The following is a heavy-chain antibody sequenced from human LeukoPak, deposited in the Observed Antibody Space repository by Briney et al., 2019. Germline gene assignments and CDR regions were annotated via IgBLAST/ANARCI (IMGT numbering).Heavy chain of an antibody. J-gene: IGHJ4*02. D-gene: IGHD5-24*01. CDR1: GYTFTGYS. Sequence: GASVKVSCKXSGYTFTGYSMHWVRQAPRQGLEWMGRINPNTGGTNYAQNFQGRVTMTRDTSISTAYMELTSLRSDDTAVYYCARVYGYNPDFDYWGQGTLVTVSS. CDR2: INPNTGGT. CDR3: ARVYGYNPDFDY. V-gene: IGHV1-2*06.